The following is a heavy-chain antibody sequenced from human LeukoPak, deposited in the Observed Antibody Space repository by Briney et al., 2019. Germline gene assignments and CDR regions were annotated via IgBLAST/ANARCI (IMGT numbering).Heavy chain of an antibody. J-gene: IGHJ5*02. CDR3: AKYSYGNGWFDP. CDR1: GGSISSSSNY. V-gene: IGHV4-61*05. Sequence: SETLSLTCSVSGGSISSSSNYWGWIRQPPGKGLEWIGYIHYSGSTNYNPSLKSRVTISVDTSKNQFSLKLSSVTAADTAVYYCAKYSYGNGWFDPWGQGTLVTVSS. CDR2: IHYSGST. D-gene: IGHD5-18*01.